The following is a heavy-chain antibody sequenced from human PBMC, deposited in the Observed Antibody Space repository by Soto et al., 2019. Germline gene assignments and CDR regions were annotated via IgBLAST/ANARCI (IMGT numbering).Heavy chain of an antibody. V-gene: IGHV1-3*01. J-gene: IGHJ3*02. CDR1: GYTFTSYV. CDR3: PRDRGARAFDI. CDR2: INAGNGNT. D-gene: IGHD3-10*01. Sequence: QVQLVQSGAEVKKPGASVKVSCKASGYTFTSYVMHWVRQAPGQRLEWMGWINAGNGNTKYSQNFQGRVTITRDTSASTAYMELSSLRSEDTAVYYCPRDRGARAFDIWGQGTMVTVSS.